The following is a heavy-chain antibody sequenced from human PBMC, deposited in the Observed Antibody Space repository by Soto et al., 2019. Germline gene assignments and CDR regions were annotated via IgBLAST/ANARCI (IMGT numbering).Heavy chain of an antibody. V-gene: IGHV1-18*01. CDR1: GYTFNNYG. D-gene: IGHD3-10*01. Sequence: QVQLVQSGAEVKKPGASVKVSCKTSGYTFNNYGISWVRQAPGQGLEWMGWISDYNGNTNYPQKFQGRVTMTTDISTQTVYMVLTSLRSDETAVYYCARDGYYGSGSYGMDVWGRGTTVSVSS. CDR2: ISDYNGNT. J-gene: IGHJ6*02. CDR3: ARDGYYGSGSYGMDV.